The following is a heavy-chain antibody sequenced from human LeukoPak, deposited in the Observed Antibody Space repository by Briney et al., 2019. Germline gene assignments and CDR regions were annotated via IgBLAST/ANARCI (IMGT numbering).Heavy chain of an antibody. CDR2: IYYSGST. CDR3: ARVEAVAGKSPRLVH. J-gene: IGHJ4*02. CDR1: GGSISSGDYY. V-gene: IGHV4-30-4*01. D-gene: IGHD6-19*01. Sequence: PSETLSLTCTVSGGSISSGDYYWSWIRQPPGKGLEWIGYIYYSGSTYYNPSLKSRVTISVDTSKNQFSLKLSSVTAADTAVYYCARVEAVAGKSPRLVHWGQGTLVTVSS.